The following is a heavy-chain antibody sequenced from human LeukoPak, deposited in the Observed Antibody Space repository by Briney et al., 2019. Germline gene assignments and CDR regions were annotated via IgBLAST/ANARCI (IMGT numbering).Heavy chain of an antibody. D-gene: IGHD6-25*01. J-gene: IGHJ5*02. CDR3: ARERHTFDP. CDR1: GFTFSSYS. CDR2: ITSSSSYI. V-gene: IGHV3-21*01. Sequence: GGSLRLSCAASGFTFSSYSMNWVRQAPGKGLEWVSSITSSSSYIYYADSVKGRFTISRDDAKNSLYLQMNSLIVEDTAVYYCARERHTFDPWGQGTLVTVSS.